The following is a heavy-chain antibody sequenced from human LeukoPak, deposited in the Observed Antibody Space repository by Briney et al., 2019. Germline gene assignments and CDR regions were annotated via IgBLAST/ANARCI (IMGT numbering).Heavy chain of an antibody. CDR1: GYTFTSYG. J-gene: IGHJ6*02. D-gene: IGHD2-2*01. CDR2: ISAYNGNT. CDR3: ARIYCSSTSCSPLYYYGMDV. Sequence: ASVKVSCKASGYTFTSYGISWVRQAPGQGLEWVGWISAYNGNTNYAQKLQGRVTMTTDTSTSTAYMELRSLRSDDTAVYYCARIYCSSTSCSPLYYYGMDVWGQGTTVTVSS. V-gene: IGHV1-18*01.